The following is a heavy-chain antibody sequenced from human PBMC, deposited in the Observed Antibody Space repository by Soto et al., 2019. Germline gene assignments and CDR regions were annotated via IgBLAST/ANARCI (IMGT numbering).Heavy chain of an antibody. CDR1: GYTFTSYY. CDR2: INPVGGST. J-gene: IGHJ6*02. V-gene: IGHV1-46*04. D-gene: IGHD1-26*01. CDR3: ARGWGRVVYAMDV. Sequence: QVQLVQSGAEVKKPGASVRVSCKASGYTFTSYYIHWVRQAPGQGLEWVSIINPVGGSTNYAQKLQGRVTVTRDTSTSTVHMELSSLRSEDTAVYYCARGWGRVVYAMDVWGQGTTVTLSS.